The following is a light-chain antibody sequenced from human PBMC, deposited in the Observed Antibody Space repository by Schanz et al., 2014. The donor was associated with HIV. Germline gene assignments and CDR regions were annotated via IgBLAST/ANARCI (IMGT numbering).Light chain of an antibody. Sequence: EIVLTQSPGTLSLSLGERATLSCRASQTVSSSSLAWYQQEPGQSPRLLIYGASTRVTGIPARFSGSGSGTEFTLTISSLQSEDFAVYYCQQYNDWPPITFGQGTRLEIK. CDR3: QQYNDWPPIT. CDR1: QTVSSS. CDR2: GAS. V-gene: IGKV3-15*01. J-gene: IGKJ5*01.